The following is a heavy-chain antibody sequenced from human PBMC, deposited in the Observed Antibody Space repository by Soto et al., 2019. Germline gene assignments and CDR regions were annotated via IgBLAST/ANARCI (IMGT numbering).Heavy chain of an antibody. D-gene: IGHD6-19*01. CDR1: GFTFDDYA. J-gene: IGHJ4*02. V-gene: IGHV3-9*01. Sequence: LRLSCAASGFTFDDYAMHWVRQAPGKGLEWVSGISWNSGSIGYADSVKGRFTISRDNAKNSLYLQMNSLRAEDTALYYCAKARSSGWSSHYFDYWGQGTLVTVSS. CDR2: ISWNSGSI. CDR3: AKARSSGWSSHYFDY.